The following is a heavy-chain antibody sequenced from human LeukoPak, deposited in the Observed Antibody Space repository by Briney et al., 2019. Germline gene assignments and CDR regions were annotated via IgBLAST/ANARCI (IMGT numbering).Heavy chain of an antibody. D-gene: IGHD5/OR15-5a*01. CDR1: GFTFRTYW. CDR2: ISSDGRNT. Sequence: GGSLRLSCAASGFTFRTYWMHWVRQAPGKGLVWVSRISSDGRNTIYPDAVKGRFTISRDNNNNILYLQMNSLRGDDTAVYYCARERDLRGAYCMDVWGKGTTVTVSS. J-gene: IGHJ6*03. CDR3: ARERDLRGAYCMDV. V-gene: IGHV3-74*01.